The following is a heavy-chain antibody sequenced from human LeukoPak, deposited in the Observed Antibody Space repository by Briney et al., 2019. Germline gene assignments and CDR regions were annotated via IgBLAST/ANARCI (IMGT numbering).Heavy chain of an antibody. D-gene: IGHD6-13*01. Sequence: GGSLRLSCAASGFTFSSNYMSWVRQAPGKGLEWVSVIYSGGSTYYADSVKGRFTISRDNSKNTLYLQMNSLRAEDTAVYYCARFAAGDYFDYWGQGTLVTVSS. CDR3: ARFAAGDYFDY. V-gene: IGHV3-53*01. CDR2: IYSGGST. CDR1: GFTFSSNY. J-gene: IGHJ4*02.